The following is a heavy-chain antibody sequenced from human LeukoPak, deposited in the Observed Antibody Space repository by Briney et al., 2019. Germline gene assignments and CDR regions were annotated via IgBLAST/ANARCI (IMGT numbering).Heavy chain of an antibody. D-gene: IGHD2-2*01. CDR2: ISGSGGST. Sequence: GGSLRLSCAASGFTFSTYAMSWARQAPGEGLGWVSAISGSGGSTYYADSGKGRFTISRDNSKNTLYLQMNSLRAEDTAVYYCAKERGGSTSVNDYWGQGTLVTVSS. J-gene: IGHJ4*02. CDR1: GFTFSTYA. CDR3: AKERGGSTSVNDY. V-gene: IGHV3-23*01.